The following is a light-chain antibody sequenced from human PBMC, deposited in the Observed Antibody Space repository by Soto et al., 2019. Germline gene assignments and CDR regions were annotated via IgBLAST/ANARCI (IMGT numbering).Light chain of an antibody. Sequence: EIVLTQSPGSLSLSPGDRATLSCRASQSVGGNVAWYQQILGQPPKLLIFGASSRATGIADKFSGSGSGTDFTLTISRLEPEDFALYYCQHYGAAPITFGQGTRLEIK. V-gene: IGKV3-20*01. CDR1: QSVGGN. CDR2: GAS. CDR3: QHYGAAPIT. J-gene: IGKJ5*01.